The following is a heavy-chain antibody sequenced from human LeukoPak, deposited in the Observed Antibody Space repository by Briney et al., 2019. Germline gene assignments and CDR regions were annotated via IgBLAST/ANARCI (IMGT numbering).Heavy chain of an antibody. CDR3: ATRAMGTKSIDY. J-gene: IGHJ4*02. CDR1: RGSISRSSYW. D-gene: IGHD1-7*01. Sequence: SETLPLTCTVSRGSISRSSYWWDWLRQPPGTGLEWIGSIHYGGTTYYNPSLKSRVTVSVDTSKMQFSLKLSSVTAADTAVYYCATRAMGTKSIDYWGQGTLVTVSS. V-gene: IGHV4-39*01. CDR2: IHYGGTT.